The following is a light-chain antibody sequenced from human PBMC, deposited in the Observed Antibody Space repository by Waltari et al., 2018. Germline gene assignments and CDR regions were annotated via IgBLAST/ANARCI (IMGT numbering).Light chain of an antibody. CDR1: QSLLYSDGKTY. CDR2: EVS. Sequence: DVVMTQTPFSLSVTPGQPASISCKSSQSLLYSDGKTYLYWYLQKPGQSPLLLIYEVSRRVSGVPDRFSGSGSGTDFTLKISRVEAEDVGVYYCMQAIHLPLTFGGGTKVEIK. V-gene: IGKV2-29*02. J-gene: IGKJ4*01. CDR3: MQAIHLPLT.